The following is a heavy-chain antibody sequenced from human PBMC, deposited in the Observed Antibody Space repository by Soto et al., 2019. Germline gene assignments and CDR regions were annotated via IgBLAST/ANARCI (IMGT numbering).Heavy chain of an antibody. J-gene: IGHJ4*02. CDR2: IYYSGST. D-gene: IGHD2-21*01. CDR1: GGSISSYY. CDR3: ASRWGGTFDY. V-gene: IGHV4-59*01. Sequence: QVQLQESGPGLVKPSETLSLTCTVSGGSISSYYWSWIRQPPGKGLEWIGYIYYSGSTNYNPSLXSXVXIXXDTSQHQFSLKLSSVTAADTAVYYCASRWGGTFDYWGQGTLVTVSS.